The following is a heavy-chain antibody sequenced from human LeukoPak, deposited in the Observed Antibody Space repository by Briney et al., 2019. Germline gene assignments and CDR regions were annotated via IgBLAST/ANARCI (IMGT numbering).Heavy chain of an antibody. CDR2: IYHSGST. D-gene: IGHD2-2*02. J-gene: IGHJ4*02. V-gene: IGHV4-30-2*01. CDR3: ARDMGYCSSTSCCTEYYFDY. Sequence: SETLSLTCTVSGGSISSGGYYWSWIRQPPGKGLEWIGYIYHSGSTYYNPSLKSRVTISVDRSKNQFSLKLSSVTAADTAVYYCARDMGYCSSTSCCTEYYFDYWGQGTLVTVSS. CDR1: GGSISSGGYY.